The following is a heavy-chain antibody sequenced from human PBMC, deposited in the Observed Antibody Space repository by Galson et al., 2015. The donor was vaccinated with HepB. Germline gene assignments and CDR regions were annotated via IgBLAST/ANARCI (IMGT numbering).Heavy chain of an antibody. V-gene: IGHV1-3*01. J-gene: IGHJ4*02. D-gene: IGHD6-13*01. CDR3: ARDRQQLVLYFDY. CDR1: GYTFTSYA. CDR2: ISAGNGNT. Sequence: SVKVSCKASGYTFTSYAMHWVRQAPGQRLEWMGWISAGNGNTKYSQKFQGRVTITRDTSASTAYMELSSLRSEDTAVYYCARDRQQLVLYFDYWGQGTLVTVSS.